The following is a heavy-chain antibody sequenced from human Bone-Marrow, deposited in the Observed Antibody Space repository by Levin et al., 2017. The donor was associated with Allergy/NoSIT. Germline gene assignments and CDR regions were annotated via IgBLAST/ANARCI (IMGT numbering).Heavy chain of an antibody. Sequence: PGGSLRLSCAASRFTFSSYWMSWVRQAPGKGLEWVANIKEDGSAKNYVDSVKGRFTISRDNAQKLLFLQMNGLRVEDTAVYYCARKGFGDYHDYYHIDVWGKGTTVTVSS. CDR1: RFTFSSYW. CDR3: ARKGFGDYHDYYHIDV. CDR2: IKEDGSAK. V-gene: IGHV3-7*04. D-gene: IGHD4-17*01. J-gene: IGHJ6*03.